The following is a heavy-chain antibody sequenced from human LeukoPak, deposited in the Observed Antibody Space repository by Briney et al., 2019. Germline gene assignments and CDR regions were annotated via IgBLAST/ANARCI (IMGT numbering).Heavy chain of an antibody. CDR1: GGTFSSYA. Sequence: ASVTVSCKASGGTFSSYAISWVRQAPGQGLEWMGGIIPIFGTANYAQKFQGRVTITADESTSTAYMELSSLRSEDTAVYYCARAAHISGSYLRYYYYGMDIWGQGTTVTVSS. J-gene: IGHJ6*02. V-gene: IGHV1-69*13. D-gene: IGHD1-26*01. CDR2: IIPIFGTA. CDR3: ARAAHISGSYLRYYYYGMDI.